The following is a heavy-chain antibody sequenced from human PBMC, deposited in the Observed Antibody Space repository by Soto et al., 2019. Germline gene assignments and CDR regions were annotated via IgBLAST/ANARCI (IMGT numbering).Heavy chain of an antibody. J-gene: IGHJ3*02. V-gene: IGHV4-61*01. CDR3: RMVHYDAFDI. D-gene: IGHD3-10*01. CDR2: IYYSGST. CDR1: GGSVSSGSYY. Sequence: PSETLSLTCTVSGGSVSSGSYYWSWIRQPPGKGLEWIGYIYYSGSTNYNPSLKSRVTISVDTSKNQFSLKLSSVTAADTAVYYCRMVHYDAFDIWGQGTMVTVSS.